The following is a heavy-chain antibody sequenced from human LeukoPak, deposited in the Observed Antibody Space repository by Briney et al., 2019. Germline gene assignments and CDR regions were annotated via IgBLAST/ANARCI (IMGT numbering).Heavy chain of an antibody. D-gene: IGHD6-13*01. V-gene: IGHV1-18*01. Sequence: GASVKVSCKASGYTFTSYGISWVRQAPGQGLEWMGWISAYNGNTNYAQKLQGRVTMTTDTSTSTAYMELRSLRSDDTAVYYCARDGYSSSWYEPESFDYWGQGTLVTVSS. CDR3: ARDGYSSSWYEPESFDY. CDR1: GYTFTSYG. CDR2: ISAYNGNT. J-gene: IGHJ4*02.